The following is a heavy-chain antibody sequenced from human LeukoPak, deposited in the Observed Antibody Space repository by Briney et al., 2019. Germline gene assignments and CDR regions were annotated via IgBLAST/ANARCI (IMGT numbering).Heavy chain of an antibody. Sequence: PGGSLRLSCAASGFTFSSYWMSWVRQAPGKGLEWVANIKQDGSEKYYVDSVKGRFTISRDNAKNLLYLQMNSLRAEDTAVYYCARDGSSSWYNYYYYYMDVWGKGTTVTVSS. V-gene: IGHV3-7*01. D-gene: IGHD6-13*01. CDR1: GFTFSSYW. CDR2: IKQDGSEK. CDR3: ARDGSSSWYNYYYYYMDV. J-gene: IGHJ6*03.